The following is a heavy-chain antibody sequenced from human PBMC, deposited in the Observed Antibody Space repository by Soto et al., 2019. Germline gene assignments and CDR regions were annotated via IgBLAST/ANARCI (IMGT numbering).Heavy chain of an antibody. CDR2: VFYTGST. Sequence: PSETLSLTCTVSGGSFSVYDWSWIRQPPGEGLEWIGYVFYTGSTSCSPSLESRVTMSVDTSKNQFSLNLSPVTAADTAVYSCARASGTSQFDYWGRGTLVTVSS. CDR3: ARASGTSQFDY. V-gene: IGHV4-59*01. J-gene: IGHJ4*02. CDR1: GGSFSVYD. D-gene: IGHD1-1*01.